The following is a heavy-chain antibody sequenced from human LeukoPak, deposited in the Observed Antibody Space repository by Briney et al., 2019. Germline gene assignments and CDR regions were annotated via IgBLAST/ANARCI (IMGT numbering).Heavy chain of an antibody. J-gene: IGHJ6*02. D-gene: IGHD6-13*01. CDR2: VSYLGDDQ. CDR3: ARAIAAAGTLVYYYGMDV. CDR1: GFTFSSYG. Sequence: GRSLRLSCAASGFTFSSYGIHWVRQSPGKGLEWVAVVSYLGDDQFYAESVKGRFTISRDNSKNTLYLQMNSLRAEDTAVYYCARAIAAAGTLVYYYGMDVWGQGTTVTVSS. V-gene: IGHV3-30*03.